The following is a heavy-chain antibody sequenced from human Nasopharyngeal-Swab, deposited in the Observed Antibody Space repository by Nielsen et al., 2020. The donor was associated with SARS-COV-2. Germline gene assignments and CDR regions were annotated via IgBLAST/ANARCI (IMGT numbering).Heavy chain of an antibody. CDR3: ARDGSVSLQWAYGMDA. J-gene: IGHJ6*02. Sequence: GESLKISCAASGFTFSSYSMNWVRQAPGKGLEWVSSISSSSSYIYYADSVKGRFTISRDNAKNSLYLQMNSLRAEDTAVYYCARDGSVSLQWAYGMDAWGQGTTVTVSS. CDR2: ISSSSSYI. CDR1: GFTFSSYS. D-gene: IGHD5-24*01. V-gene: IGHV3-21*01.